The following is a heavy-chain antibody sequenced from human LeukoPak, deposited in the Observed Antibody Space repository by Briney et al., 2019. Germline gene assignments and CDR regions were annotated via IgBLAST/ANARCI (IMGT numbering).Heavy chain of an antibody. V-gene: IGHV4-59*01. CDR2: IHYSGST. J-gene: IGHJ6*03. D-gene: IGHD6-13*01. Sequence: SETLSLTCTVSGGSISSYYWSWIRQPPGKGLEWIGYIHYSGSTNYNPSLKSRVTISVDTSKNQFSLKLSSVTAADTAVYYCARTTEAHSWRTRYYDYYMDVWGKGTTVTVSS. CDR3: ARTTEAHSWRTRYYDYYMDV. CDR1: GGSISSYY.